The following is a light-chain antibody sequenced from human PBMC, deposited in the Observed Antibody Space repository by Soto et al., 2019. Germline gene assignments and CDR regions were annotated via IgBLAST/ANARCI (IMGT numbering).Light chain of an antibody. J-gene: IGKJ5*01. V-gene: IGKV3-15*01. CDR3: HPYTSGTPAP. CDR2: GAS. CDR1: QTVPSR. Sequence: IEMSQAPTSVYESPGEGVTLSCRASQTVPSRIAWYQQKPGQAPSLLIYGASTRATGVPDRFSGTGSGTEFTLTISILKSEDYAGYFRHPYTSGTPAPIARGTRLEIK.